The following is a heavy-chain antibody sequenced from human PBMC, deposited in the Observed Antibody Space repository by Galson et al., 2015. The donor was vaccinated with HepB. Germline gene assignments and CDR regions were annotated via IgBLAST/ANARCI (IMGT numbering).Heavy chain of an antibody. CDR2: IWPDGRNE. D-gene: IGHD5-24*01. V-gene: IGHV3-33*01. CDR3: ARDLGGVDGDGLDV. Sequence: SLRLSCAASGFIFSNHGMHWVRQAPGKGLEWVAVIWPDGRNEHYADSVKSRFTISRDNSKNTVYLQINGLRADDTAVYYCARDLGGVDGDGLDVWGQGNTVTVSS. J-gene: IGHJ6*02. CDR1: GFIFSNHG.